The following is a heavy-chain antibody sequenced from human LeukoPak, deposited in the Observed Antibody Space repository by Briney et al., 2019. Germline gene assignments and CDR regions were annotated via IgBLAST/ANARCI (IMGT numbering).Heavy chain of an antibody. CDR3: AREVRYCSSNTCYEPFFDP. CDR2: IYHSGST. D-gene: IGHD2-2*01. CDR1: GGSISSGGYS. V-gene: IGHV4-30-2*01. Sequence: SQTLTLTCAVSGGSISSGGYSWSWIRQPPGKGLEWIGYIYHSGSTYYNPSLKSRVAISVGRSKNQFSLKLSSVTAADTAVYYCAREVRYCSSNTCYEPFFDPWGQGTLVSVSS. J-gene: IGHJ5*02.